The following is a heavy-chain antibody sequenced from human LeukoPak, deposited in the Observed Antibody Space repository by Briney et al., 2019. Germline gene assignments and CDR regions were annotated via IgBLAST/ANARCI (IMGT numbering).Heavy chain of an antibody. CDR1: GFTFRSYA. CDR3: ARAPVVTAIPYYLDF. CDR2: ISYDGSNK. D-gene: IGHD2-21*02. Sequence: PGGSLRLSCEASGFTFRSYAMYWVRQAPGEGLEWVAIISYDGSNKYYADSVKGRFTVSRDNSKNTLYLQMSSLTTEDSAVYYCARAPVVTAIPYYLDFWGQGTLVTVSS. J-gene: IGHJ4*02. V-gene: IGHV3-30*04.